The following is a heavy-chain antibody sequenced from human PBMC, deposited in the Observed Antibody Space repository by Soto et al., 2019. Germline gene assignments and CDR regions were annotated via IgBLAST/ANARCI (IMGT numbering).Heavy chain of an antibody. Sequence: SETLSLTCTFSGGSISSYYWSLIRQPPGKGLEWIGYIYYSGSTNYNPSLKSRVTISVDTSKNQFSLKLSSVTAADTAVYYCARVSYCTNGVCYMSWFDPWGQGTLVTVSS. CDR2: IYYSGST. CDR1: GGSISSYY. V-gene: IGHV4-59*01. D-gene: IGHD2-8*01. J-gene: IGHJ5*02. CDR3: ARVSYCTNGVCYMSWFDP.